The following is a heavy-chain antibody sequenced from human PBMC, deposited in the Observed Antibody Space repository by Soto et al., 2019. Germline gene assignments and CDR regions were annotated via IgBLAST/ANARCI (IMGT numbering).Heavy chain of an antibody. Sequence: ASVKVSCKASGYTFAIYYMHWVRQAPGQGLEWMGIINPSGGSTSYAQKFQGRFTVSRDNSKNTLFLQMNSLRVEDSAVYYCARAGAAATGNPFEYWGLGTLVTVSS. CDR2: INPSGGST. CDR1: GYTFAIYY. CDR3: ARAGAAATGNPFEY. J-gene: IGHJ4*02. V-gene: IGHV1-46*01. D-gene: IGHD6-13*01.